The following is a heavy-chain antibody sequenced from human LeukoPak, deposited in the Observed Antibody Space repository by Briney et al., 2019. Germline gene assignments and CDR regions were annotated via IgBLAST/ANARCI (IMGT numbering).Heavy chain of an antibody. CDR2: ISSSSTI. D-gene: IGHD3-3*01. J-gene: IGHJ4*02. CDR1: GFTVSSNY. CDR3: ARGRGATFWSGYYSALNFDY. V-gene: IGHV3-69-1*01. Sequence: GGSLRLSCAASGFTVSSNYMSWVRQAPGKGLEWVSYISSSSTIYYADSVKGRFTISRDNAKNSLYLQMNSLRDEDTAVYYCARGRGATFWSGYYSALNFDYWGQGTLVTVSS.